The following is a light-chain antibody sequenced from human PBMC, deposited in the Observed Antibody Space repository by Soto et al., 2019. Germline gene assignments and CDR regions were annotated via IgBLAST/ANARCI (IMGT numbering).Light chain of an antibody. Sequence: DIQMTQSPSILSASVGDRVTITCRASQSIRSWLAWYQQKPGKAPKLLIYDAYRLESGVPSRFRGRRSGTEFTLTIAGLQPEDFATYYCQQYESYSPLTFGGGTKVEIK. CDR2: DAY. CDR3: QQYESYSPLT. V-gene: IGKV1-5*01. CDR1: QSIRSW. J-gene: IGKJ4*01.